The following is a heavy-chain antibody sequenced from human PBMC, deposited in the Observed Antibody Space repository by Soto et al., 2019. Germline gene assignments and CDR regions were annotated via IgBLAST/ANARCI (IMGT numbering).Heavy chain of an antibody. CDR2: IDPSDSYT. D-gene: IGHD6-13*01. CDR1: GYSFTSSW. J-gene: IGHJ6*02. Sequence: GESLKISCKGSGYSFTSSWISWVRQMPGKGLEWMGRIDPSDSYTNYSPSFQGHVTISADKSISTAYLQWSSLKASDTAMYYCARVLRYSSSLRDYYYGMDVWGQGTTVTVSS. V-gene: IGHV5-10-1*01. CDR3: ARVLRYSSSLRDYYYGMDV.